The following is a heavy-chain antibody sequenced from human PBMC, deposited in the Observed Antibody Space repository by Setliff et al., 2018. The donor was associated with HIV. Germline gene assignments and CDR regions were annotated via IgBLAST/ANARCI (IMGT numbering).Heavy chain of an antibody. V-gene: IGHV3-48*04. CDR1: GFTFKTYS. Sequence: GSLRLSCVGSGFTFKTYSMNWVRQAPGKGLEWLSYIPSSGSSIYYADSVRGRFTISRDNAGNSLYLQMNSLRVDDTAVYYCAREGRRLPFNDAFDIWGQGTMVTVSS. CDR2: IPSSGSSI. J-gene: IGHJ3*02. D-gene: IGHD6-25*01. CDR3: AREGRRLPFNDAFDI.